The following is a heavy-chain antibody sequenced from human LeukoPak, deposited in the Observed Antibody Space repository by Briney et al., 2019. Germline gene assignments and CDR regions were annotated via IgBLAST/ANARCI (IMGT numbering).Heavy chain of an antibody. D-gene: IGHD6-19*01. CDR3: ARGRTYNSGWYYFDY. Sequence: GGSLGLSCAASGFTFTSYSMQWVRQAPGKGLEWVAVISYDGTKNYYADSVKGRFTISRDNSKNTLYLHMNGLRAEDTAMYYCARGRTYNSGWYYFDYWGQGTLVTVSS. CDR2: ISYDGTKN. V-gene: IGHV3-30-3*01. CDR1: GFTFTSYS. J-gene: IGHJ4*02.